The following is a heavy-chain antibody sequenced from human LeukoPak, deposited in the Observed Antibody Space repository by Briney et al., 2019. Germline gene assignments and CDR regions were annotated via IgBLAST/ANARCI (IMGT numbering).Heavy chain of an antibody. CDR1: GYTFTSYF. CDR2: INTSGGST. J-gene: IGHJ4*02. Sequence: ASVKVSCKSSGYTFTSYFMLGVRQAPGQGIEWMGIINTSGGSTSYVQKFQGRVTMTRDTSTRTVYMELSSLRSEDTAVYYCTRSSGSYEIDYWGQVTLVTVSS. D-gene: IGHD1-26*01. V-gene: IGHV1-46*01. CDR3: TRSSGSYEIDY.